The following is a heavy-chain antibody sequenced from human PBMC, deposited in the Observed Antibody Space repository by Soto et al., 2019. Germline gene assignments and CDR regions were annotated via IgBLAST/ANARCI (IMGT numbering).Heavy chain of an antibody. CDR3: ARDSRSGYYLEY. D-gene: IGHD3-22*01. CDR2: SYHSGGA. CDR1: GDSISSGGYS. Sequence: QLQLQESGSGLVKPSQTLSLTCAVSGDSISSGGYSWNWIRQPPGKGLEWIGYSYHSGGAAYNPSLTRRVTITVDTSKNQFSLKLTSVTAADTAIYYCARDSRSGYYLEYWGQGTLVTVSS. V-gene: IGHV4-30-2*01. J-gene: IGHJ4*02.